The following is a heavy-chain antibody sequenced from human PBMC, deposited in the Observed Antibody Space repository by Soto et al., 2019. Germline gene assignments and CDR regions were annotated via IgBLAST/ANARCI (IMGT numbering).Heavy chain of an antibody. Sequence: SETLSLTCTVSGGSISSYYWSWIRQPPGKGLEWIGYIYYSGSTNYNPSLKSRVTISVDTSKNQFSLKLSSVTAADTAVYYCARLEIAPNYYYYYHMDVWGKGTTVTVSS. D-gene: IGHD3-22*01. V-gene: IGHV4-59*08. CDR3: ARLEIAPNYYYYYHMDV. CDR1: GGSISSYY. CDR2: IYYSGST. J-gene: IGHJ6*03.